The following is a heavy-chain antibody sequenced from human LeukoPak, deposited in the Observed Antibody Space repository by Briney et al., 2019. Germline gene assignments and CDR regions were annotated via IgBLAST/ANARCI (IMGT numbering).Heavy chain of an antibody. Sequence: ASVKVSCKASGYTFTGDYMHWVRQAPGQGLEWMGWINPNSGGTNYAQKFQGRVTMTRDTSISTAYMELSRLTSDDTAVYYCASGPGFTTLYYFDYWGQGTLVTVSS. CDR1: GYTFTGDY. D-gene: IGHD2/OR15-2a*01. J-gene: IGHJ4*02. CDR3: ASGPGFTTLYYFDY. V-gene: IGHV1-2*02. CDR2: INPNSGGT.